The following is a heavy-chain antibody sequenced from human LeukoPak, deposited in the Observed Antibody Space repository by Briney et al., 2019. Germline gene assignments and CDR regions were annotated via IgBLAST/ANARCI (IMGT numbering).Heavy chain of an antibody. Sequence: ASVKVSCKASGYTFTSYGISWVRQAPGQGLEWMGWFSAYNGSTNFAQKLQGRVTMTTDTSTSTAYMDLRSLRSDDTAVYYCARDQAATNTQVRFCLDWGQGTLVTVSS. D-gene: IGHD3-9*01. CDR1: GYTFTSYG. CDR3: ARDQAATNTQVRFCLD. J-gene: IGHJ4*02. CDR2: FSAYNGST. V-gene: IGHV1-18*01.